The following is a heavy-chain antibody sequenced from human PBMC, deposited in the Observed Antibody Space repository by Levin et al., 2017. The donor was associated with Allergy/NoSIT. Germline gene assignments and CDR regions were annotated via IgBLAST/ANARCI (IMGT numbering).Heavy chain of an antibody. CDR1: GGSISSGGYY. CDR3: AREQGITGTTRAFDI. J-gene: IGHJ3*02. V-gene: IGHV4-31*03. CDR2: IYYSGST. D-gene: IGHD1-7*01. Sequence: SCTVSGGSISSGGYYWSWIRQHPGKGLEWIGYIYYSGSTYYNPSLKSRVTISVDTSKNQFSLKLSSVTAADTAVYYCAREQGITGTTRAFDIWGQGTMVTVSS.